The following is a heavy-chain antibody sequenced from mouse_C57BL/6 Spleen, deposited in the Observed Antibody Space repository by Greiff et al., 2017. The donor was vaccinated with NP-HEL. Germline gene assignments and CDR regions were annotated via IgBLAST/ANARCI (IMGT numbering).Heavy chain of an antibody. J-gene: IGHJ2*01. V-gene: IGHV10-1*01. Sequence: EVQLVESGGGLVQPKGSLKLSCAASGFSFNTYAMNLVRQAPGKGLEWVARIRSKSNNYATYYADSVKDRFTISRDDSESMLYLQMNNLKTEDTAMYYCVRQGVYDYDDWGQGTTLTVSS. CDR1: GFSFNTYA. CDR2: IRSKSNNYAT. D-gene: IGHD2-4*01. CDR3: VRQGVYDYDD.